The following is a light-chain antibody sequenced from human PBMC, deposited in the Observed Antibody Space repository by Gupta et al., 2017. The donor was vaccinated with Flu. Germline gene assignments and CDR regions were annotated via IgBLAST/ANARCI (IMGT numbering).Light chain of an antibody. CDR3: QQYFIYWT. Sequence: DIQMTQSPSTLSASVGDRVTITCRASQSISNRLAWYQQKPGKAPKLLIYRASKLESGVPSRFSGSGDGKEFTRTSSRLQADDFATYYVQQYFIYWTFGQGTKVEIK. CDR2: RAS. V-gene: IGKV1-5*03. CDR1: QSISNR. J-gene: IGKJ1*01.